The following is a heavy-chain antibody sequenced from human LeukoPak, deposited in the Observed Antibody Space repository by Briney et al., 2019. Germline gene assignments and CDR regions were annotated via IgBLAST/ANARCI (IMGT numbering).Heavy chain of an antibody. D-gene: IGHD2-15*01. V-gene: IGHV4-59*08. Sequence: SETLSLTCTVSGGSISIYYWSWIRQPPGKGLEWIGYIYYSGSTNYNPSLKSRVTISVDTSKNQFSLKLSSVTAADTAVYYCARRPGYCSGGSCYSGGFDPWGQGTLVTVSS. CDR3: ARRPGYCSGGSCYSGGFDP. CDR1: GGSISIYY. CDR2: IYYSGST. J-gene: IGHJ5*02.